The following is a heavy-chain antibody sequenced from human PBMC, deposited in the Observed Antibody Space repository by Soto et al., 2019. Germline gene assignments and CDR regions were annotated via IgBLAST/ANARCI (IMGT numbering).Heavy chain of an antibody. J-gene: IGHJ4*02. D-gene: IGHD5-18*01. CDR3: ARGSLIQLWSPYYFDY. Sequence: GASVKVSCKASGYTFTSYYMHWVRQAPGQGLEWMGIINPSGGSTSYAQKFQGRVTMTRDTSTSTVYMELSSLRSEDTAVYYCARGSLIQLWSPYYFDYWGQGTLVTVSS. CDR1: GYTFTSYY. CDR2: INPSGGST. V-gene: IGHV1-46*01.